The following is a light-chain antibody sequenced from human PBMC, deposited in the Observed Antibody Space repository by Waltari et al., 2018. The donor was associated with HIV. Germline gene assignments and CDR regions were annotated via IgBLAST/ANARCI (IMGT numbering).Light chain of an antibody. CDR2: DNN. V-gene: IGLV1-51*01. Sequence: QSVLTQPPSVSAAPGQTVTISCSGRSSNLGKNYASWYQQVTGAAPKLVLYDNNERPSGIRDRFSGSKSGTSATLDITGLQPGDEADYYCGTWDSGKNVWVFGGGTKLTVL. J-gene: IGLJ3*02. CDR3: GTWDSGKNVWV. CDR1: SSNLGKNY.